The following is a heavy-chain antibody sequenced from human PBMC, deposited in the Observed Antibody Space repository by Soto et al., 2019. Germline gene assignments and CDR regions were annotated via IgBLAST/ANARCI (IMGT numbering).Heavy chain of an antibody. Sequence: SETLSLTCNVSGGSISSGGYYLTWIRQHPGKGLEWIGNIHHSGSTFYNPSLKSRVSISVDTSKNQFSLKLSSVTAADTAVYFCVRGVLSWGQGTLVTVSS. CDR3: VRGVLS. CDR1: GGSISSGGYY. V-gene: IGHV4-31*03. D-gene: IGHD3-10*01. CDR2: IHHSGST. J-gene: IGHJ1*01.